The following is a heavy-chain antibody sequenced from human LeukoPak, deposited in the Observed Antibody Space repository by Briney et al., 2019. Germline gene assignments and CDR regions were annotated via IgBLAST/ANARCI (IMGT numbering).Heavy chain of an antibody. D-gene: IGHD6-6*01. CDR2: INHSGST. Sequence: SETLSLTCAVYGGSFSGYYWSWIRQPPGKGLEWIGEINHSGSTNYNPSLKRRVTISVDTSKNQFSLKLSSVTAADTAVYYCARGPPIIAARLMRGVPIDYWGQGTLVTVSS. CDR1: GGSFSGYY. J-gene: IGHJ4*02. V-gene: IGHV4-34*01. CDR3: ARGPPIIAARLMRGVPIDY.